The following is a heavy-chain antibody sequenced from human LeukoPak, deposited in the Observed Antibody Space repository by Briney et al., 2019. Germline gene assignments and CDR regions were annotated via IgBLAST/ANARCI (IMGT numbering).Heavy chain of an antibody. CDR3: ARIRDGYNDAYDI. Sequence: ASVKVSCKASGYIFTNYYIHWVRQAPGQGLEWMGIINPSGGNTNYAQNFQGRVTMTRDTSAGTVYMELSSLRSEDTAIYYCARIRDGYNDAYDIWGQGTVVTVPS. D-gene: IGHD5-24*01. CDR1: GYIFTNYY. J-gene: IGHJ3*02. CDR2: INPSGGNT. V-gene: IGHV1-46*01.